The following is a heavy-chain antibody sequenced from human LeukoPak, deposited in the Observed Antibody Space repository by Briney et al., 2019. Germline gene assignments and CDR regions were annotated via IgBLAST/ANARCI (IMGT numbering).Heavy chain of an antibody. D-gene: IGHD1-26*01. J-gene: IGHJ4*01. CDR3: ARAALVGDTVWSVDY. CDR1: GEAFSGYY. V-gene: IGHV4-34*01. Sequence: PSETLSLTCAVYGEAFSGYYWTWIRQPPGRGLEWIGEINHSGSTNYNPSLKSRVSISVDTSKNQFSLRLRFATAADTAIYFCARAALVGDTVWSVDYWGHGTLVTVSS. CDR2: INHSGST.